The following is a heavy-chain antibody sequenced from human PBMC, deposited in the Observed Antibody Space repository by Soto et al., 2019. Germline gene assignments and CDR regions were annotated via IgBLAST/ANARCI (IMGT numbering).Heavy chain of an antibody. CDR1: GFTFSSYA. V-gene: IGHV3-23*01. Sequence: GGSLSLSCAASGFTFSSYAMSWVRQAPGKGLEWVSAVSANGQGIYYADSVRGRFTISRDNSKNTVFLHMDSLSAEDTAVYYCAKDRHYPRYYLHYWGQGTLVTVSS. D-gene: IGHD3-10*01. CDR2: VSANGQGI. J-gene: IGHJ4*02. CDR3: AKDRHYPRYYLHY.